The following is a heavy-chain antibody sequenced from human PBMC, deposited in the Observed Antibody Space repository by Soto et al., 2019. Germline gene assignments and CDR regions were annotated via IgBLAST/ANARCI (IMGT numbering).Heavy chain of an antibody. V-gene: IGHV4-30-2*02. CDR2: IYHSGST. D-gene: IGHD7-27*01. CDR3: ARRWGTYFDY. J-gene: IGHJ4*02. Sequence: SETLSLTCAVSGGSISSGGYSWSWIRQPPGKGLEWIGYIYHSGSTYYNPSLKSRVTISVDTSKNQFSLKLSSVTAADTAVYYCARRWGTYFDYWGQGTLVTVSS. CDR1: GGSISSGGYS.